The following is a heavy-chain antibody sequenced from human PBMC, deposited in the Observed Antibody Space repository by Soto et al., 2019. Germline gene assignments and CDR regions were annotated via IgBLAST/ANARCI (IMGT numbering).Heavy chain of an antibody. D-gene: IGHD5-18*01. CDR1: GYTFISYA. J-gene: IGHJ4*02. CDR3: ARDPGYSYGYN. CDR2: IDAGNGNT. V-gene: IGHV1-3*01. Sequence: ASVKVSCKASGYTFISYAMNWVRQAPGQRLEWMGWIDAGNGNTKYSQKFQGRVTITRDTSASTGYMELSSLRSEDTAVYYCARDPGYSYGYNWGQGTLVTVSS.